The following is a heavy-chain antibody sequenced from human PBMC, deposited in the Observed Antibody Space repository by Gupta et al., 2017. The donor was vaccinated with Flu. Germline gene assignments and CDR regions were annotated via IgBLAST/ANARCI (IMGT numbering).Heavy chain of an antibody. J-gene: IGHJ4*02. CDR1: GGTFRSYA. V-gene: IGHV1-69*01. Sequence: QVQLVQSGAEVKKPGSSVKVSCKASGGTFRSYAISWVRQAPGQGLEWMGGIIPIFGTADYAQKFQGRVTITADESTSTAYMELSSLRSEDTAVYYCARELGVIGYCSGGSCYSFDYWGQGTLVTVSS. CDR2: IIPIFGTA. D-gene: IGHD2-15*01. CDR3: ARELGVIGYCSGGSCYSFDY.